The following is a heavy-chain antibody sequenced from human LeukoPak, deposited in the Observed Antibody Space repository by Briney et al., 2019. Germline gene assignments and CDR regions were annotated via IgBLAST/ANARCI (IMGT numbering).Heavy chain of an antibody. CDR1: GFTFSNYA. CDR3: AGSYDAFDI. D-gene: IGHD3-10*01. V-gene: IGHV3-23*01. Sequence: GGSLRLSCAASGFTFSNYAMSWVRQAPGKGLEWVSAIRGGSDGTYYADSVKGRFTISRDNSKDTLFLQLNNLRAEDTAVYYCAGSYDAFDIWGQGTMVTVSS. J-gene: IGHJ3*02. CDR2: IRGGSDGT.